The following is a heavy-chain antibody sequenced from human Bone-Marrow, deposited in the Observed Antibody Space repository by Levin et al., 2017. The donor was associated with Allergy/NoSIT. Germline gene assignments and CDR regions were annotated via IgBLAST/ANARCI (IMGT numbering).Heavy chain of an antibody. D-gene: IGHD3-10*01. CDR2: INHSGST. Sequence: SETLSLTCAVYGGSFSGYYWSWIRQPPGKGLEWIGEINHSGSTNYNPSLKSRVTISVDTSKNQFSLKLSSVTAADTAVYYCASYGSGSYLNLDYWGQGTLVTVSP. J-gene: IGHJ4*02. CDR1: GGSFSGYY. CDR3: ASYGSGSYLNLDY. V-gene: IGHV4-34*01.